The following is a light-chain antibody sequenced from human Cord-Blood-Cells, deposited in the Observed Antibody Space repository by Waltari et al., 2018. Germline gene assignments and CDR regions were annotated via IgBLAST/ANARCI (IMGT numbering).Light chain of an antibody. CDR1: SSDVGGYNY. J-gene: IGLJ3*02. CDR2: DVS. CDR3: CSYAGSSYWV. Sequence: QSALTQPRSVSGSPGQSVTISCTGPSSDVGGYNYVSWYQQHPGKAPKLMIYDVSKRPSGVPDRFSGSKSGNTASLTISGLRAEDEADYYCCSYAGSSYWVFGGGTKLTVL. V-gene: IGLV2-11*01.